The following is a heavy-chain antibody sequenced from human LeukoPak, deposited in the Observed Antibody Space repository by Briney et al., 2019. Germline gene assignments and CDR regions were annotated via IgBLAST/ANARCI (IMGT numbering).Heavy chain of an antibody. J-gene: IGHJ3*02. CDR2: ISGSGGST. Sequence: PGGSLRLSCAASGFTFSSYAMSWVRQAPGKGLEWVSVISGSGGSTYYADSVKGRFTISRDNAKNSLYLQMNSLRAEDTALYYCAKDIGSGSYAFYAFDIWGQGTMVTVSS. CDR1: GFTFSSYA. D-gene: IGHD1-26*01. V-gene: IGHV3-23*01. CDR3: AKDIGSGSYAFYAFDI.